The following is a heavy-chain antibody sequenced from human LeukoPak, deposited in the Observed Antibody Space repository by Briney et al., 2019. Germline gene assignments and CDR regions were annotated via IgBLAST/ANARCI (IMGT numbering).Heavy chain of an antibody. CDR3: ARVPGWELLKYFDY. Sequence: ASVKVSCKASGYTFTGYYMHWVRQAPGQGLELMGWINPNSGGTNYAQKFQGRVTMTRDTSISTAYMELSRLRSDDTAVYYCARVPGWELLKYFDYWGQGTLVTVSS. V-gene: IGHV1-2*02. D-gene: IGHD2-15*01. CDR1: GYTFTGYY. CDR2: INPNSGGT. J-gene: IGHJ4*02.